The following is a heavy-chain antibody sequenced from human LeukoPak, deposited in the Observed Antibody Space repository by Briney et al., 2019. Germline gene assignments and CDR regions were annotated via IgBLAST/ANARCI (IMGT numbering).Heavy chain of an antibody. CDR3: ARAEEGVTYY. Sequence: SETLSLTCTVSGDSISGYYWSWIRQPPGEGLQWIGYIYHSGSTNYNPSLKSRVSMSVDRSENQFSLNLGSVTAADTAVYYCARAEEGVTYYWGQGTLVTVSS. V-gene: IGHV4-59*01. J-gene: IGHJ4*02. D-gene: IGHD2-21*02. CDR2: IYHSGST. CDR1: GDSISGYY.